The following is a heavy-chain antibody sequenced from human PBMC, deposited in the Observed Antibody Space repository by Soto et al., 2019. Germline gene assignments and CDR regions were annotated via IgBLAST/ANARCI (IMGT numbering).Heavy chain of an antibody. CDR2: IDPSDSYT. CDR1: GYGFTSYW. Sequence: GESLKISCKGSGYGFTSYWISWVRQMPGKGLEWMGRIDPSDSYTNYSPSFQGHVTISADKSISTAYLQWSSLKASDTAMYYCARSAVIRRDAFDIWGQGTMVTVSS. J-gene: IGHJ3*02. D-gene: IGHD6-13*01. V-gene: IGHV5-10-1*01. CDR3: ARSAVIRRDAFDI.